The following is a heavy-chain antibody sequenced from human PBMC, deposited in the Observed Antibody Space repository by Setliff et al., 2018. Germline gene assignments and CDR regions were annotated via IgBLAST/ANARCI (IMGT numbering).Heavy chain of an antibody. V-gene: IGHV4-39*07. D-gene: IGHD6-19*01. CDR1: GASLSSGTYY. Sequence: PSETLSLTCTVSGASLSSGTYYWGWIRQPPGKGLEWIGRIYYRGDTYYNASLTGRLTISVDTSKNQSSLKLPSVTAADTAMYYCARDTSSDWAAWFDPWSQGILVTVSS. J-gene: IGHJ5*02. CDR2: IYYRGDT. CDR3: ARDTSSDWAAWFDP.